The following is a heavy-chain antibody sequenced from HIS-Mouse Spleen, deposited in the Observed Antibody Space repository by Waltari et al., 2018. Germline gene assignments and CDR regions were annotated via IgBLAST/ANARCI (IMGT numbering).Heavy chain of an antibody. J-gene: IGHJ2*01. V-gene: IGHV4-39*07. Sequence: QLQLQESGPGLVKPSETLSLTCTVSGGSISSSSYYWGWIRQPPGKGLEWIGSIYYSGSTHYTPSLKVRVTISVDTSKNQFSLKLSSVTAADTAVYYCAREIPYSSSWYDWYFDLWGRGTLVTVSS. CDR2: IYYSGST. D-gene: IGHD6-13*01. CDR1: GGSISSSSYY. CDR3: AREIPYSSSWYDWYFDL.